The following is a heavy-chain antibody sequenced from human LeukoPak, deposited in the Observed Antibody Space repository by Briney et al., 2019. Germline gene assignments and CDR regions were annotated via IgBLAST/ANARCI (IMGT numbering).Heavy chain of an antibody. CDR2: SYSSCTT. J-gene: IGHJ1*01. D-gene: IGHD1-20*01. V-gene: IGHV4-39*01. CDR3: VQNIPGSIEH. CDR1: GRSICSSSYY. Sequence: PWETVSLTCTVSGRSICSSSYYWGWIRQPPGEGLDCIENSYSSCTTYYNPSLKSPVTISIDTSKSQFSLRLSAVTAADTAVYYCVQNIPGSIEHWGQGTLVTVSS.